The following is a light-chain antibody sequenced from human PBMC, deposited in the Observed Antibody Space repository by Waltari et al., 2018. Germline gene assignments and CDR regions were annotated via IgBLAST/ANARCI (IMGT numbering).Light chain of an antibody. CDR3: QQYYIAPWT. CDR2: WAS. Sequence: DVVMTQSPDSLAVSLGERATINCKSTQSVSYSPDNKNYLAWFQQKPGQPPKLLIYWASTRESGVADRFTGSGSVTDFTLTINSLQAEDVAVYYCQQYYIAPWTFGQGSKVEIK. J-gene: IGKJ1*01. V-gene: IGKV4-1*01. CDR1: QSVSYSPDNKNY.